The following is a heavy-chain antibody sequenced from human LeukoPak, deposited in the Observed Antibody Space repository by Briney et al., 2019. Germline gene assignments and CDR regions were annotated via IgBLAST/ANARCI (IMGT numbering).Heavy chain of an antibody. CDR3: ARALVDGYKELGY. CDR2: ISAYNGNT. V-gene: IGHV1-18*01. J-gene: IGHJ4*02. D-gene: IGHD5-24*01. CDR1: GYTFTTYG. Sequence: ASVKLSCKASGYTFTTYGITWVRQAPGQGLEWIGWISAYNGNTNYAQKFQGRVAMTTDTSTSTAYMELRSLRFDDTAVYYCARALVDGYKELGYWGQGTLVTVAS.